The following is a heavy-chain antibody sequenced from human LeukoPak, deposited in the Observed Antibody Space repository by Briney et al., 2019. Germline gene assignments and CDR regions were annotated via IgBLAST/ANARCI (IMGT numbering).Heavy chain of an antibody. J-gene: IGHJ6*03. Sequence: SETLSLTCAVYGGSFSGYYWSWIRQPPGKGLEWIGEINHSGSTNYNPSLKSRVTISVDTSKNQFSLKLSSVTAADTAVYYCAGGTGGWLVRSNYMDVWGKGTTVTVSS. V-gene: IGHV4-34*01. CDR1: GGSFSGYY. D-gene: IGHD6-19*01. CDR3: AGGTGGWLVRSNYMDV. CDR2: INHSGST.